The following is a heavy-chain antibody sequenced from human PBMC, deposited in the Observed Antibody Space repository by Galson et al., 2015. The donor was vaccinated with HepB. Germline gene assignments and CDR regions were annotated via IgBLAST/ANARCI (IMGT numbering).Heavy chain of an antibody. Sequence: SLRLSCAASGFTFSSYGMHWVRQAPGKGLEWVAVIWYDGSNKYYADSVKGRFTISRDNSKNTLYLQMNSLRAEDTAVYYCARDGDEGRFLEWLFPPGYYYYYMDVWGKGTTVTVSS. CDR3: ARDGDEGRFLEWLFPPGYYYYYMDV. CDR1: GFTFSSYG. V-gene: IGHV3-33*01. D-gene: IGHD3-3*01. J-gene: IGHJ6*03. CDR2: IWYDGSNK.